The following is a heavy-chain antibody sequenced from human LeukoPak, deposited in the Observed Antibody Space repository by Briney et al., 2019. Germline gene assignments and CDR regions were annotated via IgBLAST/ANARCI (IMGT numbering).Heavy chain of an antibody. CDR2: NIPIFGTA. CDR3: ARGVGYCSSTSCLPSYYYYGMDV. D-gene: IGHD2-2*01. J-gene: IGHJ6*02. CDR1: GGTFSSYA. V-gene: IGHV1-69*13. Sequence: GASVKVSCKASGGTFSSYAISWVRQAPGQGLEWMGGNIPIFGTANYAQKFQGRVTITADESTSTAYMELSSLRSEDTAVYYCARGVGYCSSTSCLPSYYYYGMDVWGQGTAVTVSS.